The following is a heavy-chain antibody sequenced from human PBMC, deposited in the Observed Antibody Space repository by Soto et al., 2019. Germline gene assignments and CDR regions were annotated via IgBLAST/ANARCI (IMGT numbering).Heavy chain of an antibody. CDR1: GGTFSSYA. J-gene: IGHJ4*02. Sequence: GASVQVCCKASGGTFSSYAISWVRQAPGQGLEWMGGIIPIFGTANYAQKFQGRVTITADESTSTAYMELSSLRSEDTAVYYCAVEDVFDTALTQVGYWGQGTPVTVSS. CDR3: AVEDVFDTALTQVGY. D-gene: IGHD5-18*01. V-gene: IGHV1-69*13. CDR2: IIPIFGTA.